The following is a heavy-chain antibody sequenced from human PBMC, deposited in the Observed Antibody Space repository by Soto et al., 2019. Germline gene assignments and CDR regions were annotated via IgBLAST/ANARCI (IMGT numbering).Heavy chain of an antibody. J-gene: IGHJ6*02. V-gene: IGHV4-34*01. D-gene: IGHD5-18*01. CDR2: INHSGST. CDR1: GGSFSGYY. Sequence: SETLSLTCAVYGGSFSGYYWGWIRQPPGKGLEWIGEINHSGSTNYNPSLKSRVTISVDTSKNQFSLKLSSVTAADTAVYYCARLRGYSYGYYYYGMDVWGQGTTVTVSS. CDR3: ARLRGYSYGYYYYGMDV.